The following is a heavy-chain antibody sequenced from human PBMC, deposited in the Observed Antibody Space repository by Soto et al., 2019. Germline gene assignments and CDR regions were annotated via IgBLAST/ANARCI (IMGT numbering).Heavy chain of an antibody. Sequence: SDTLSLTCTASGTSISSYYWSWIRQPPGKGLEWIANIHYSGTTNYIPSLASRVTHSVDTSKNQFFLKMTSVTAADRAMYFCARYNSYAIDYWGRGTLVTVSS. CDR1: GTSISSYY. CDR3: ARYNSYAIDY. J-gene: IGHJ4*02. D-gene: IGHD2-8*01. CDR2: IHYSGTT. V-gene: IGHV4-59*07.